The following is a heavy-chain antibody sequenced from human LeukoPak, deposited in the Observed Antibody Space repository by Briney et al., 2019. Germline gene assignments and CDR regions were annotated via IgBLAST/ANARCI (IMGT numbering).Heavy chain of an antibody. J-gene: IGHJ5*02. CDR1: GGSITTNNYY. CDR2: IYYSGAT. V-gene: IGHV4-39*01. CDR3: ARSTGYYAPFDP. D-gene: IGHD3-9*01. Sequence: KPSETLSLTCTVSGGSITTNNYYWDWIRPPPGKGLEWIGRIYYSGATYYNPSLKSRITISVDTSKNQFSLNLSSLTAADTAVYYCARSTGYYAPFDPWGQGTLVTVSS.